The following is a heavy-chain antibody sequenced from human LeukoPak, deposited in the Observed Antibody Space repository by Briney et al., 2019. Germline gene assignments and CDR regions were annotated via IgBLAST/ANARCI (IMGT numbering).Heavy chain of an antibody. D-gene: IGHD4-11*01. Sequence: GGSLRLSCSASGFTFSRYVMSWVRHAPGKGLEWVSSISSSSSYIYYADSVKGRFTISRDNAKNSLYLQMNSLRAEDTAVYYCARLDYTATSSWFDPWGQGTLVTVSS. CDR2: ISSSSSYI. J-gene: IGHJ5*02. V-gene: IGHV3-21*01. CDR3: ARLDYTATSSWFDP. CDR1: GFTFSRYV.